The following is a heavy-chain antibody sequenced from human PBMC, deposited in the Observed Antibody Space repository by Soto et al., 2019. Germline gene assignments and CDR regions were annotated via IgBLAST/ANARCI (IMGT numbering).Heavy chain of an antibody. J-gene: IGHJ6*02. V-gene: IGHV4-34*01. CDR3: ASGPGGGYYRKDYYYGMDV. D-gene: IGHD3-22*01. Sequence: QVQLQQWGAGLLKPSETLSLTCAVYGGSFSGYYWSWIRQPPGKGLEWIGEINHSGSTNYNPSLKRRVRIAVDTSKDQLSLRLSSVTAADTAVYYCASGPGGGYYRKDYYYGMDVWGQGTTVTVSS. CDR2: INHSGST. CDR1: GGSFSGYY.